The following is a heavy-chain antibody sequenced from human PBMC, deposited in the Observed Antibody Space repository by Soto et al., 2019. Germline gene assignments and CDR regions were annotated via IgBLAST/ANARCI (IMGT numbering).Heavy chain of an antibody. Sequence: PSETLSLTCTVSGGSISSSSYYWGWIRQPPGKGLEWIGSIYCSGSTYYNPSLKSRVTISVDTSKNQFSLKLSSVTAADTAVYYCANLPLGGDYEEGMDVWGQGTTVTVSS. CDR1: GGSISSSSYY. J-gene: IGHJ6*02. CDR2: IYCSGST. D-gene: IGHD4-17*01. CDR3: ANLPLGGDYEEGMDV. V-gene: IGHV4-39*01.